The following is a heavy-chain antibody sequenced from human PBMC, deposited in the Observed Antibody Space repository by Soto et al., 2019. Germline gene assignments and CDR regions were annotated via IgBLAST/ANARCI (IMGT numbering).Heavy chain of an antibody. V-gene: IGHV1-18*01. CDR2: ISAYNGNT. J-gene: IGHJ4*02. D-gene: IGHD6-6*01. Sequence: QVQLVQSGAELKKPGASVKVSCKTSGFTFTNYGINWVRQAPGQGLEWMGWISAYNGNTNYAQKFQGRVTVTTDTSTTTAYMELRSLRSDDTAVCYCARGGSASDFDRWGQGTLVTVSS. CDR3: ARGGSASDFDR. CDR1: GFTFTNYG.